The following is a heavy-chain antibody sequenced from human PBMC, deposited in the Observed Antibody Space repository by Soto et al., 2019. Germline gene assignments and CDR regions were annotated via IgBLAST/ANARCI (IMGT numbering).Heavy chain of an antibody. Sequence: EVQLVESGGGLVKPGGSLRLSCTASGFTFNNARMNWVRQTPGKGLEWVGRIKSKTDGDTATYAAPVKGRFTISRDDSKTTLYLQMNSLKTEDTAVYYCTTGDYTGGTDHWGQGILVTVSS. D-gene: IGHD2-2*02. CDR2: IKSKTDGDTA. V-gene: IGHV3-15*07. CDR3: TTGDYTGGTDH. CDR1: GFTFNNAR. J-gene: IGHJ4*02.